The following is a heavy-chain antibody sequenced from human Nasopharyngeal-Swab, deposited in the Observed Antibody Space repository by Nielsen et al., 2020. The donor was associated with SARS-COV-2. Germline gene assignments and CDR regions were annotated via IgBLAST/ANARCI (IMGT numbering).Heavy chain of an antibody. J-gene: IGHJ4*02. CDR2: INHSGST. V-gene: IGHV4-34*01. CDR1: GGSFSGYY. D-gene: IGHD6-13*01. CDR3: ARYSSSSVDY. Sequence: GSLRLSCAVYGGSFSGYYWSWIRQPPGKGLEWIGEINHSGSTNYNPSLKSRVTISVDTSKNQFSLKLSSVTAADTPVYYCARYSSSSVDYWGQGTLVTVSS.